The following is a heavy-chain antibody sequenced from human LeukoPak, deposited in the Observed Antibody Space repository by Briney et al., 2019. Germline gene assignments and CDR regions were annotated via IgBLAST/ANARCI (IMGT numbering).Heavy chain of an antibody. D-gene: IGHD2-15*01. CDR3: ARDGRYCSGGSCYSGFDY. CDR1: GFTFSSYA. J-gene: IGHJ4*02. Sequence: GGSLRLSCAASGFTFSSYAMSWVRQAPGKGLEWVSGITNSGLSTYYADSVKGRFTISRDNSKNTLSLQMNSLRAEDTAVYYCARDGRYCSGGSCYSGFDYWGQGTLVTVSS. CDR2: ITNSGLST. V-gene: IGHV3-23*01.